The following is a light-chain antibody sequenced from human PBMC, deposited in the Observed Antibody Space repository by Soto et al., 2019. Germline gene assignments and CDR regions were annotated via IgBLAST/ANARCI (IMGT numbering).Light chain of an antibody. V-gene: IGKV3-15*01. CDR3: QLLCN. CDR2: GAS. CDR1: QSIDIM. J-gene: IGKJ2*02. Sequence: EIVMTQSPATLSVSPGERVTLSCRARQSIDIMLGWYQQKPGQAPSLLIHGASTRATDVPARFSGSGSGTEFTLTITSLQSKDLAVYCCQLLCNVGQGT.